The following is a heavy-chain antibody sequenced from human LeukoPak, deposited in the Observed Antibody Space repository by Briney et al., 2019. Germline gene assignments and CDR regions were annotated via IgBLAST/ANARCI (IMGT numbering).Heavy chain of an antibody. V-gene: IGHV4-34*01. CDR2: INHSGST. Sequence: SSETLSLTCAVYGGSFSGYYWSWIRQPPGKGLEWIGEINHSGSTNYNPSLKSRVTISVDTSKNQFSLKLSSVTAADTAVYYCARGVVSGSYYWFDPWGQGTLVTVSS. CDR1: GGSFSGYY. D-gene: IGHD1-26*01. J-gene: IGHJ5*02. CDR3: ARGVVSGSYYWFDP.